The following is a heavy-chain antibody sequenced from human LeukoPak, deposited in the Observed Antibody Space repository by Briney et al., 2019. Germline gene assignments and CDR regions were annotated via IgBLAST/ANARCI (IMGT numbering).Heavy chain of an antibody. CDR2: ISGSGGST. D-gene: IGHD3-16*01. V-gene: IGHV3-23*01. CDR3: AKGLRTGVGPYMGYHYYMDV. CDR1: GFTFSNYW. Sequence: GSLRLSCTASGFTFSNYWMTWVRQAPGKGLEWVSAISGSGGSTYYADSVKGRFTISRDNSKNTLYLQMNSLRAEDTAVYYCAKGLRTGVGPYMGYHYYMDVWGKGATVTVSS. J-gene: IGHJ6*03.